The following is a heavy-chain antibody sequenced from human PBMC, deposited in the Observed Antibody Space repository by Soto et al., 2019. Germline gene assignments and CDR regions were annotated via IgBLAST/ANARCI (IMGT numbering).Heavy chain of an antibody. CDR2: IIPIFGTA. D-gene: IGHD3-22*01. Sequence: SVKVSCKASGGTFSSYAISWVRQAPGQGLEWMGGIIPIFGTANYAQKFQGRVTITADESTSTAYMELSSLRSEDTAVYYCANEGSLARENYYDSSGYLAFDYWGQGTLVTVS. J-gene: IGHJ4*02. V-gene: IGHV1-69*13. CDR3: ANEGSLARENYYDSSGYLAFDY. CDR1: GGTFSSYA.